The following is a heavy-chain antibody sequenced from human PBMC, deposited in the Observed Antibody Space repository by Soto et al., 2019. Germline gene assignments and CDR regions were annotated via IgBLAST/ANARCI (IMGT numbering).Heavy chain of an antibody. CDR1: GGSISSYY. D-gene: IGHD3-22*01. J-gene: IGHJ2*01. V-gene: IGHV4-59*01. CDR3: ARGGVSLVIKGYFDL. Sequence: QVQLQESGPGLVKPSETLSLTCTVSGGSISSYYWSWIRQPPGKGLEWIGYIYYSGSTNYNPSLKSRVTISVATSKNKFSLKLSSVTAADTAVYYCARGGVSLVIKGYFDLWGRGTLVTVSS. CDR2: IYYSGST.